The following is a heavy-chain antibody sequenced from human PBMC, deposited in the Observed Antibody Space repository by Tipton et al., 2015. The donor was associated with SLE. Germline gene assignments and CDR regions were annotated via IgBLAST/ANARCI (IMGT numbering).Heavy chain of an antibody. V-gene: IGHV3-7*01. CDR3: ARPPGIAARDPFDY. CDR1: GFTFSSYA. CDR2: IKQDGSEK. Sequence: SLRLSCAASGFTFSSYAMHWVRQAPGKGLEWVANIKQDGSEKYYVDSVKGRFTISRDNAKNSLYLQMNSLRAEDTAVYYCARPPGIAARDPFDYWGQGTLVTVSS. D-gene: IGHD6-6*01. J-gene: IGHJ4*02.